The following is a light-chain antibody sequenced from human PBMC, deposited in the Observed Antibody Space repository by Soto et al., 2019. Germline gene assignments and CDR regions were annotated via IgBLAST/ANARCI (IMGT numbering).Light chain of an antibody. CDR3: QQYNRYSPLT. CDR1: ESISNW. CDR2: DAS. V-gene: IGKV1-5*01. J-gene: IGKJ1*01. Sequence: DIQMTQSPSTLSASVGDRVTITCRASESISNWLAWYQQKPGKAPKLLIYDASSLESGVPSRFSGSGSGTEFTLTISSLQPDDFASYYCQQYNRYSPLTFGQGTKVEIK.